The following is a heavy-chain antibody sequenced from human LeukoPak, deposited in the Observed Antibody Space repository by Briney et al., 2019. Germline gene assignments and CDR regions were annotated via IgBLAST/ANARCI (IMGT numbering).Heavy chain of an antibody. CDR1: GYTFTSYG. Sequence: ASVKVSCKASGYTFTSYGISWVRQAPGQGLEWMGWISAYNGNTNYAQKLQGRVTMTTDTSTSTAYMELRSLRSDDTAVYYCARVPRDFWSVSLYYFDYWGQGTLVTVSS. CDR2: ISAYNGNT. CDR3: ARVPRDFWSVSLYYFDY. V-gene: IGHV1-18*01. D-gene: IGHD3-3*01. J-gene: IGHJ4*02.